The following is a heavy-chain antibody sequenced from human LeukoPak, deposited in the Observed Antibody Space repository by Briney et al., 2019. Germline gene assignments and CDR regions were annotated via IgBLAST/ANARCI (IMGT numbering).Heavy chain of an antibody. CDR2: IKQDGSEK. J-gene: IGHJ4*02. V-gene: IGHV3-7*03. CDR1: GFTFSSYA. Sequence: PGGSLRLSCVASGFTFSSYAMSWVRQAPGMGLEWVANIKQDGSEKYYVDSVKSRFTISRDNAKSSLYLQMNSLRVEDTAVYYCARGRGDSASWYFDYWGQGTLVTVSS. CDR3: ARGRGDSASWYFDY. D-gene: IGHD2-2*01.